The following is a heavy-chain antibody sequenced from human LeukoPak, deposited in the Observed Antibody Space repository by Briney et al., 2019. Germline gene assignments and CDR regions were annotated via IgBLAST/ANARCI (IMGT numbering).Heavy chain of an antibody. CDR2: INPNSGGT. CDR1: GYTFTDYY. V-gene: IGHV1-2*02. D-gene: IGHD4-17*01. J-gene: IGHJ3*02. Sequence: ASVKVSCKASGYTFTDYYMHWVRQAPGQGLEWMGWINPNSGGTNSAQKFQGRVTMTRDTSISTAYMELSRLRSDDTAVYYCAREAFTTVTSATDALDIWGQGTMVTVPS. CDR3: AREAFTTVTSATDALDI.